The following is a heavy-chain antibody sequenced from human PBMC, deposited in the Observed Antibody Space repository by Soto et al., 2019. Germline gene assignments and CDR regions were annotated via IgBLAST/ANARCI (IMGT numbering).Heavy chain of an antibody. CDR2: INAGNGNT. CDR1: GITFSTYA. D-gene: IGHD5-18*01. CDR3: ARGGTYMYGHQEY. J-gene: IGHJ4*02. Sequence: GASVKVSCKASGITFSTYAIHWVRQAPGQRLEWMGWINAGNGNTRYSQKFQRRVTLTRDTSASTAYMDLNRLRVEDTALYYCARGGTYMYGHQEYWGQGTLVTVSS. V-gene: IGHV1-3*01.